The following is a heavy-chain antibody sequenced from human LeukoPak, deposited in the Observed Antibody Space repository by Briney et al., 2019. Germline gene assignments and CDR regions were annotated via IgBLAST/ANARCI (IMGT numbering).Heavy chain of an antibody. V-gene: IGHV3-74*01. CDR2: IKSDGIST. CDR1: GFTFSSYW. D-gene: IGHD3-10*01. Sequence: GGSLRLSCAASGFTFSSYWMHWVRQAPGKGLVWVSRIKSDGISTSYADSVKGRFTISRDDAKNTLYLQMNSLRVEDTAVYYCARDAGIYGMDVWGQGTTVTVSS. CDR3: ARDAGIYGMDV. J-gene: IGHJ6*02.